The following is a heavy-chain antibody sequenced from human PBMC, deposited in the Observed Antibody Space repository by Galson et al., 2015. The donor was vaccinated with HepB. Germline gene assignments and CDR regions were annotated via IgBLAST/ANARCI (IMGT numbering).Heavy chain of an antibody. D-gene: IGHD3-3*02. J-gene: IGHJ5*02. CDR2: IYWDDDK. V-gene: IGHV2-5*02. Sequence: PALVKPTQTLTLTCTFSGFSLNTNGVAVGWIRQPPGKALEWLALIYWDDDKRYSPSLKSRLTVTKDTSKNQGVLTMTNMDPMDTATYDCAHGLHFVSEAGAPPSWFDHWGQGALVIVSS. CDR3: AHGLHFVSEAGAPPSWFDH. CDR1: GFSLNTNGVA.